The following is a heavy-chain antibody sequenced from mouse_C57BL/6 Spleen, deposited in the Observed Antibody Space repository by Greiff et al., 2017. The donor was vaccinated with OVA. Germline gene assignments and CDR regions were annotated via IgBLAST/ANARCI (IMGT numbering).Heavy chain of an antibody. J-gene: IGHJ2*01. CDR3: TSFITTVGDY. CDR2: IDPENGDT. D-gene: IGHD1-1*01. V-gene: IGHV14-4*01. CDR1: GFNIKDDY. Sequence: VQLKQSGAELVRPGASVKLSCTASGFNIKDDYMHWVKQRPEQGLEWIGWIDPENGDTEYASKFQGKATITADTSSNTAYLQLSSLTSEDTAVYYCTSFITTVGDYWGQGTTLTVSS.